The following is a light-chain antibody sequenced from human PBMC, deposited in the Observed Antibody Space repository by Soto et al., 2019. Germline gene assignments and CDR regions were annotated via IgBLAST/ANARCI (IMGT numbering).Light chain of an antibody. CDR3: QQYGSSPKYT. V-gene: IGKV3-20*01. Sequence: IVLTQSPATRSLSPGDSATLSCRASQSVTSTYLGLYQQKPCQAPRLLIYGASNRATGIPDRFSGIGCCTEFSLPIISLQSADFSVYYCQQYGSSPKYTFSQGTKVDIK. CDR1: QSVTSTY. J-gene: IGKJ2*01. CDR2: GAS.